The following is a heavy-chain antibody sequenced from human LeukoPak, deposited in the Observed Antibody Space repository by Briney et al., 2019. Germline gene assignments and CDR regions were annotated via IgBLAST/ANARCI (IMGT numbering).Heavy chain of an antibody. CDR3: ARSLKQLWLYWYFDL. J-gene: IGHJ2*01. D-gene: IGHD5-18*01. Sequence: NPSETLSLTCTVSGGSINSGSYSWSWIRQPAGKGLEWIGRIYPSGNTNYNPSLKSRVTISVDTSKNQFSLKLSSVTAADTAVYYCARSLKQLWLYWYFDLWGRGTLVTVSS. V-gene: IGHV4-61*02. CDR2: IYPSGNT. CDR1: GGSINSGSYS.